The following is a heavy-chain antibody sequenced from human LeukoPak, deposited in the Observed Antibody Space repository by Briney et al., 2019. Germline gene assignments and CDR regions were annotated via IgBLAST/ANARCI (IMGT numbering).Heavy chain of an antibody. CDR1: GYTFTSYY. Sequence: ASVKVSCKASGYTFTSYYMHWVRQAPGQGLEWMGIINPSGGSTSYAQKFQGRVTMTRDTSTSTVYMELSSLRSEDTAVYYCASLGRTIFGVVFDPLRRWFDPWGQGTLVTVFS. J-gene: IGHJ5*02. V-gene: IGHV1-46*01. CDR2: INPSGGST. D-gene: IGHD3-3*01. CDR3: ASLGRTIFGVVFDPLRRWFDP.